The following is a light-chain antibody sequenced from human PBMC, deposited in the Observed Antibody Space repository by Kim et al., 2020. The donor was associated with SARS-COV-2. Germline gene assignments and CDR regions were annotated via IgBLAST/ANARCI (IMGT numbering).Light chain of an antibody. V-gene: IGLV1-47*01. CDR3: AAWDDSLSGREV. J-gene: IGLJ2*01. CDR1: SANIGSNY. Sequence: QKVTISCSGSSANIGSNYVYWYQQLPGTAPKLLIYRNNQRPSGVPDRFSGSKSGTSASLAISGRRSEDEADYYCAAWDDSLSGREVFGGGTQLTVL. CDR2: RNN.